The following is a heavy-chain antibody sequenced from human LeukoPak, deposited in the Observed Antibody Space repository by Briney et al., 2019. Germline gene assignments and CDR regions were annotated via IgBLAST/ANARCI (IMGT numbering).Heavy chain of an antibody. Sequence: QSGGSLRLSCAASGFPFSNYAMHWVRQAPGKGLEWVAVISYDGSNSYYADSVKGRFTISRDNSKNTLFLQMNSLRAEDTAVYYCAKDGEPYIQVVPAAHYFDYWGQGTLVTVSS. CDR2: ISYDGSNS. J-gene: IGHJ4*02. CDR1: GFPFSNYA. V-gene: IGHV3-30*18. D-gene: IGHD2-2*01. CDR3: AKDGEPYIQVVPAAHYFDY.